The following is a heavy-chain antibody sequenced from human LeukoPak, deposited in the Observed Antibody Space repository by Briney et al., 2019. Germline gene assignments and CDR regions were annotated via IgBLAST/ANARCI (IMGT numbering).Heavy chain of an antibody. CDR3: ARNYDILSGFDY. D-gene: IGHD3-9*01. Sequence: ETLSLTCTVSGYSISSGYYWGWIRQPPGKGLEWIGSIYHSGSTYYNPSLKSRVTISVDTSKNQFSLKLSSVTAADTAVYYCARNYDILSGFDYWGQGTLVTVSS. V-gene: IGHV4-38-2*02. CDR1: GYSISSGYY. J-gene: IGHJ4*02. CDR2: IYHSGST.